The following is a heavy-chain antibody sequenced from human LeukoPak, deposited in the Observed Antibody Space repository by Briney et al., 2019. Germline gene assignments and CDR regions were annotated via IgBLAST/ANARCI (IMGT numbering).Heavy chain of an antibody. V-gene: IGHV4-34*01. Sequence: SETLSLTCAVYGGSFSGYYWSWIRQPPGKGLEWIGEINHSGSTNYNPSLKSRVTISVDTSKNQFSLKLSSVTAADTAVYYCARDASSGWSVHPSYYYGMDVWGQGTTVTVSS. CDR2: INHSGST. CDR1: GGSFSGYY. D-gene: IGHD6-19*01. J-gene: IGHJ6*02. CDR3: ARDASSGWSVHPSYYYGMDV.